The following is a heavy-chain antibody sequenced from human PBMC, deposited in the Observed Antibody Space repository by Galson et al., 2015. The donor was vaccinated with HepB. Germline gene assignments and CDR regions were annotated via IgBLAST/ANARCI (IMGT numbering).Heavy chain of an antibody. V-gene: IGHV3-23*01. J-gene: IGHJ4*02. D-gene: IGHD1-26*01. CDR2: ISGSGGST. CDR3: RGELLPWDF. Sequence: SLRLSCAASGFTFSSYAMSWVRQAPGKGLEWVSAISGSGGSTYYADSVKGRFIISRDNSKNTLYLQMTSLKIEDTAVYYCRGELLPWDFWGQGTLVTVSS. CDR1: GFTFSSYA.